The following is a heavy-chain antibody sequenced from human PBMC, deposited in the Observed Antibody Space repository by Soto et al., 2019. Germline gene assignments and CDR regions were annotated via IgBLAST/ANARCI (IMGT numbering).Heavy chain of an antibody. Sequence: GGSLRLSCAASGFTFRSYSMNWVRQAPGKGLEWVSYISSSNRTINYADSVKGRFIISRDNAKNSLYLQMHSLRDEDPAVYYCAREGWPLLQTGMDVWGQGTTVTVSS. CDR1: GFTFRSYS. D-gene: IGHD2-15*01. CDR2: ISSSNRTI. J-gene: IGHJ6*02. V-gene: IGHV3-48*02. CDR3: AREGWPLLQTGMDV.